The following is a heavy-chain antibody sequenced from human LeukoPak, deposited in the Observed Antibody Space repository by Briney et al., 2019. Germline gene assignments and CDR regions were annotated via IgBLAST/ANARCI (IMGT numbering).Heavy chain of an antibody. CDR1: GFTFSDSW. D-gene: IGHD2-2*01. CDR3: ARDTSSDGMDV. Sequence: GGSLRLSCAASGFTFSDSWMHWVRQAPGKGLVWVSRINGDWSITDYADTVKGRFTISRDNAKNTLYLQMNSLIAEDTAVYYCARDTSSDGMDVWGQGTTVTVSS. CDR2: INGDWSIT. J-gene: IGHJ6*02. V-gene: IGHV3-74*01.